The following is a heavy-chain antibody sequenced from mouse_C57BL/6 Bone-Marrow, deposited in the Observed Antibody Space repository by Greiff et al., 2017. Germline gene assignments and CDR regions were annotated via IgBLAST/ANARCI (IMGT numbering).Heavy chain of an antibody. CDR2: IYPRDGST. Sequence: QVQLKESDAELVKPGASVKISCKVSGYTFTDHTIHWMKQRPEQGLEWIGYIYPRDGSTKYNEKFKGKATLTADKSSSTAYMQLNSLTSEDSAVYFCARTHYGSSYYYAMDYWGQGTSVTVSS. CDR3: ARTHYGSSYYYAMDY. J-gene: IGHJ4*01. V-gene: IGHV1-78*01. D-gene: IGHD1-1*01. CDR1: GYTFTDHT.